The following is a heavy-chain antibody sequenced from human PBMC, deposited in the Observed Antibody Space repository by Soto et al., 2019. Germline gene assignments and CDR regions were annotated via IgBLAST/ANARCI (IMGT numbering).Heavy chain of an antibody. J-gene: IGHJ4*02. CDR2: ISYDGSNK. D-gene: IGHD5-18*01. CDR1: GFTFSSYG. CDR3: AHHGYSYGYDY. V-gene: IGHV3-30*03. Sequence: GGSLRLSCAASGFTFSSYGMHWVRQAPGKGLEWVAVISYDGSNKYYADSVKGRFTISRDNSKNTLYLQMNSLRAEDTAVYYCAHHGYSYGYDYWGQGTLVTVSS.